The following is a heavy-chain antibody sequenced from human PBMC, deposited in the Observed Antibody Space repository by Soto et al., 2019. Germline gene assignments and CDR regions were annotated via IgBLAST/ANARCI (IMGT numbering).Heavy chain of an antibody. D-gene: IGHD3-22*01. CDR3: ASAYDSSGNYYYYGMDV. Sequence: ASVKVSCKASGYTFTSYAVHWVRQAPGQRLEWMGWINAGNGNTKYSQKFQGRVTITRDTSASTAYMELSSLRSEDTAVYYCASAYDSSGNYYYYGMDVWGQGTTVTVSS. V-gene: IGHV1-3*01. CDR1: GYTFTSYA. J-gene: IGHJ6*02. CDR2: INAGNGNT.